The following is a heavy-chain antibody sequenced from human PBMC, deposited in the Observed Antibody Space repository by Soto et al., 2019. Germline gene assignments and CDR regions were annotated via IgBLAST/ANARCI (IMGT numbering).Heavy chain of an antibody. V-gene: IGHV3-30*18. D-gene: IGHD6-13*01. CDR2: ISYDGSNK. CDR3: AKSNWPGYSSSWYFFGMDV. Sequence: QVQLVESGGGVVQPGRSLRLSCAASGSTFSSYGMHWVRQAPGKGLEWVAVISYDGSNKYYADSVKGRFTISRDNSKNTLYLQMNSLRAEDTAVYYCAKSNWPGYSSSWYFFGMDVWGQGTTVTVSS. J-gene: IGHJ6*02. CDR1: GSTFSSYG.